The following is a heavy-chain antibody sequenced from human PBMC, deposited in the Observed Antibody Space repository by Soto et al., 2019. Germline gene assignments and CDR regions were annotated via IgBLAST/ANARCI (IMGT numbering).Heavy chain of an antibody. CDR3: ARRGTLSGRDAFDV. CDR2: VYVSGSET. CDR1: GYYSSSYW. V-gene: IGHV5-51*01. D-gene: IGHD5-12*01. J-gene: IGHJ3*01. Sequence: PGESLKISCRGSGYYSSSYWIAWVRQMSGKGLEWLGSVYVSGSETKYSPSFQGQVTISADKYTNTAYLYWSSLKASDTAMYYCARRGTLSGRDAFDVWGEGTMVTVSS.